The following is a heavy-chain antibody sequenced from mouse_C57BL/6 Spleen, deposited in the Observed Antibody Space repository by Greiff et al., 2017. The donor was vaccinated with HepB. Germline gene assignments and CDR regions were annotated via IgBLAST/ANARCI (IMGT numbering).Heavy chain of an antibody. V-gene: IGHV2-2*01. CDR1: GFSLTSYG. CDR2: IWSGGST. D-gene: IGHD2-4*01. J-gene: IGHJ3*01. CDR3: ARASVYYDYLWFAY. Sequence: VQLQQSGPGLVQPSQSLSITCTVSGFSLTSYGVHWVRQSPGKGLEWLGVIWSGGSTDYNAAFISRLSISKDNSKSQVFFKMNSLQADDTAIYYCARASVYYDYLWFAYWGQGTLVTVSA.